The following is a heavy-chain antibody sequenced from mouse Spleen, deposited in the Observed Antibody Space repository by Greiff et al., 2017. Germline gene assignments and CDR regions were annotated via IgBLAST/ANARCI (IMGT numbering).Heavy chain of an antibody. D-gene: IGHD2-10*02. V-gene: IGHV3-6*01. Sequence: EVQLVESGPGLVKPSQSLSLTCSVTGYSITSGYYWNWIRQFPGNKLEWMGYISYDGSNNYNPSLKNRISITRDTSKNQFFLKLNSVTTEDTATYYCARYGNYVGYFDVWGTGTTVTVSS. CDR1: GYSITSGYY. CDR3: ARYGNYVGYFDV. J-gene: IGHJ1*03. CDR2: ISYDGSN.